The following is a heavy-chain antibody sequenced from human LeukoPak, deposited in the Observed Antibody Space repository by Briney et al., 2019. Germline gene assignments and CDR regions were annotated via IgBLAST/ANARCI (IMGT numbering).Heavy chain of an antibody. J-gene: IGHJ6*03. Sequence: GGSLRLSCAASGFTFSSYGMHWVRQAPGKGLEWVAFIRYDGSNKYYADSVKGRFTISRDNSKNTLYLQMNSLRAEDTAVYYCAREQTYYFGSGSYSRQYYMDVWGKGTTVTVSS. CDR1: GFTFSSYG. CDR2: IRYDGSNK. V-gene: IGHV3-30*02. CDR3: AREQTYYFGSGSYSRQYYMDV. D-gene: IGHD3-10*01.